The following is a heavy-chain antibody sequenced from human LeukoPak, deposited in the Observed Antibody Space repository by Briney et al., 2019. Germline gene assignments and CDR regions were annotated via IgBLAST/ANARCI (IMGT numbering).Heavy chain of an antibody. CDR3: ARGYDILTGSLGFDY. D-gene: IGHD3-9*01. V-gene: IGHV4-34*01. CDR1: GGSFSGYY. Sequence: SETLSLTCAVYGGSFSGYYWSWIRQPPGKGLEWIGEINHSGSTNYSPSLKSRVTISVDTSKNQFSLKLSSVTAADTAVYYCARGYDILTGSLGFDYWGQGTLVTVSS. CDR2: INHSGST. J-gene: IGHJ4*02.